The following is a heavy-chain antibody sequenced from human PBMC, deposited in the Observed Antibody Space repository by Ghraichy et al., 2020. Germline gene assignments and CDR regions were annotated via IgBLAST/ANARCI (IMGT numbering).Heavy chain of an antibody. J-gene: IGHJ4*02. CDR3: ARDNPYYDFWSGSY. D-gene: IGHD3-3*01. Sequence: GGSLRLSCAASGFTVSSNYMSWVRQAPGKGLEWVSVIYSGGSTYYADSVKGRFTISRDNSKNTLYLQMNSLRAEDTAVYYCARDNPYYDFWSGSYWGQGTLVTVSS. CDR2: IYSGGST. CDR1: GFTVSSNY. V-gene: IGHV3-66*01.